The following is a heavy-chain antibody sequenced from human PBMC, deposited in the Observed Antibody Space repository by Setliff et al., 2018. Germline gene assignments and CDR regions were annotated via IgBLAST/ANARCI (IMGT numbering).Heavy chain of an antibody. CDR2: IIPILETT. D-gene: IGHD3-3*01. CDR3: ARWNGSGYFYY. J-gene: IGHJ4*02. V-gene: IGHV1-69*11. CDR1: GGAFSNYG. Sequence: ASVKVSCKVSGGAFSNYGLSWVRQASGQGLLWMGRIIPILETTNYAQNFQGRVSITADESTRTAYMELSSLTFEDTAVYYCARWNGSGYFYYWGQGTWVTVSS.